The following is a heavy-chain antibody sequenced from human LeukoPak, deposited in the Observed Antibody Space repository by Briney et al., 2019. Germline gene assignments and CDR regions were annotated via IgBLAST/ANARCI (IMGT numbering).Heavy chain of an antibody. D-gene: IGHD3-9*01. Sequence: PGGSLRLSCAASGFTFSDHYMDWVRQAPGKGLEWVGRTKNKANSYTTQYAASVKGRFTISRDDSKNLLYLQMNSLKTEDTAVYYCARGSSGVTISSYGMDVWGKGTTVTVSS. V-gene: IGHV3-72*01. J-gene: IGHJ6*04. CDR3: ARGSSGVTISSYGMDV. CDR1: GFTFSDHY. CDR2: TKNKANSYTT.